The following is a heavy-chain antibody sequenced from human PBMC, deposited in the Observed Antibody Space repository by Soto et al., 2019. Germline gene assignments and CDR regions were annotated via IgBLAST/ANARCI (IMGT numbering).Heavy chain of an antibody. V-gene: IGHV1-46*01. Sequence: ASVKVSCKASGYTFTSYYMHWVRQAPGQGLEWMGIINPSGGSTSYAQKFQGRVTITADESTSTAYMELSSLRSEDTAVYYCARAKDNVVVTAILSDYGMDVWGQGTTVTVSS. CDR2: INPSGGST. J-gene: IGHJ6*02. CDR1: GYTFTSYY. CDR3: ARAKDNVVVTAILSDYGMDV. D-gene: IGHD2-21*02.